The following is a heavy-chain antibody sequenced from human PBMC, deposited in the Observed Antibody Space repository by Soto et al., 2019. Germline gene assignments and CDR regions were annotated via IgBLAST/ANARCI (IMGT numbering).Heavy chain of an antibody. CDR1: GGTFSSYT. CDR3: ARDRVTMVRGVIIGAFQH. CDR2: IIPILGIA. V-gene: IGHV1-69*08. J-gene: IGHJ1*01. Sequence: VQLVQSGAEVKKPGSSVKVSCKASGGTFSSYTISWVRQAPGQGLEWMGRIIPILGIANYSQKFQGRVTITADKSTSTAYMELSSLRSEDTAVYYCARDRVTMVRGVIIGAFQHWGPGTLVTGSS. D-gene: IGHD3-10*01.